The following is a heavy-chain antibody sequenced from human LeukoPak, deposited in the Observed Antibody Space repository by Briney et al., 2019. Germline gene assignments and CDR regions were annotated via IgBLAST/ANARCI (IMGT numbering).Heavy chain of an antibody. D-gene: IGHD3-3*01. Sequence: GGSLRLSCAASGFTFSSYSMNWVRQAPGKGLEWVSSISSSSSYIYYADSVKGRSTISRDNAKNSLYLQMNSLRAEDTAVYYCARGRYDFWSGYSATYYYYYGMDVWGQGTTVTVSS. CDR2: ISSSSSYI. CDR3: ARGRYDFWSGYSATYYYYYGMDV. J-gene: IGHJ6*02. CDR1: GFTFSSYS. V-gene: IGHV3-21*01.